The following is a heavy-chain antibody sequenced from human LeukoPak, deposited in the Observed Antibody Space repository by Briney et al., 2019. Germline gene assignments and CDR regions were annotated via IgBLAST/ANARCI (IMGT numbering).Heavy chain of an antibody. D-gene: IGHD6-13*01. CDR3: ATGYSSSWYQGYYYYYYMDV. CDR1: GGSISSYY. J-gene: IGHJ6*03. V-gene: IGHV4-59*01. Sequence: SETLSLTCTVSGGSISSYYWSWIRQPPGKGLEWIGYIYYSGSTNYNPSLKSRVTISVDTSKNQFSLKLSSVTAADTAVYYCATGYSSSWYQGYYYYYYMDVWGKGTTVTVSS. CDR2: IYYSGST.